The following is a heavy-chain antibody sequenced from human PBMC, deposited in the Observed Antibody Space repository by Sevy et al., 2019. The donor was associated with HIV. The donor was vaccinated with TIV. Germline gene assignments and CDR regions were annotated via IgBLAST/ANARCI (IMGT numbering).Heavy chain of an antibody. D-gene: IGHD3-3*01. CDR2: IKSKTEGGTT. CDR3: ATEYYDFWSGYFGYFDY. Sequence: GGSLRLSCVVSGFTFNNAWMNWVRQAPGKGLEWVARIKSKTEGGTTDYAAPVKGRFTISRDDTKNTLYLQMNSLKTEDTAVYYCATEYYDFWSGYFGYFDYWGQGTLVTVSS. J-gene: IGHJ4*02. V-gene: IGHV3-15*07. CDR1: GFTFNNAW.